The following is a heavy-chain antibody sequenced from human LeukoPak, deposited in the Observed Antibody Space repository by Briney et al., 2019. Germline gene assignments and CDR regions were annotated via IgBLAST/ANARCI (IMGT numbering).Heavy chain of an antibody. CDR2: ISAYNGNT. CDR1: GYTFTSYG. CDR3: ARDPGTTNGWGYYYYGMDV. J-gene: IGHJ6*02. D-gene: IGHD2/OR15-2a*01. V-gene: IGHV1-18*01. Sequence: GASVKVSCKASGYTFTSYGISWVRQAPGQGLEWMGWISAYNGNTNYAQKLQGRVTMTTDTSTSTAYMELRSLRSDDTAVYYRARDPGTTNGWGYYYYGMDVWGQGTTVTVSS.